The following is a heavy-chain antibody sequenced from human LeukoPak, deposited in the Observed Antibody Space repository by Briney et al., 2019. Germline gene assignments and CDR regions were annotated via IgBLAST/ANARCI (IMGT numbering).Heavy chain of an antibody. V-gene: IGHV3-21*01. CDR1: GFTFSSYS. Sequence: PGRSLRLSCAASGFTFSSYSMNWVRQAPGKGLEWVSSISSSSSYIYYADSVKGRFTISRDNAKNSLYLQMNSLRAEDAAVYYCARDGLHQYFQHWGQGTLVTVSS. CDR3: ARDGLHQYFQH. J-gene: IGHJ1*01. CDR2: ISSSSSYI. D-gene: IGHD5-24*01.